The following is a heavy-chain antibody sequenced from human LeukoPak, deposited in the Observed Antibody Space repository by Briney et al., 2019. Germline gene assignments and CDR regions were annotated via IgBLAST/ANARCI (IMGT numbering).Heavy chain of an antibody. V-gene: IGHV3-48*04. J-gene: IGHJ4*02. D-gene: IGHD6-19*01. Sequence: PGGSLRLSCAASGFTFSSYSMNWVRQAPGKGLEWVPYISSSSSTIYYADSVKGRFTISRDNAKNSLYLQMNNLRVDDTAIYYCAKDAQSIGSYFDSWGQGTLVTVSA. CDR1: GFTFSSYS. CDR3: AKDAQSIGSYFDS. CDR2: ISSSSSTI.